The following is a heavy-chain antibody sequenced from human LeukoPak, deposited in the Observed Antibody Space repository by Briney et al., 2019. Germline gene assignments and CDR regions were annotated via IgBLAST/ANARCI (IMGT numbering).Heavy chain of an antibody. J-gene: IGHJ5*02. CDR2: INHSGST. V-gene: IGHV4-34*01. CDR3: ARGLGENWFDP. CDR1: GGSFSGYY. Sequence: SETLSLTCAVYGGSFSGYYWSWIRQPPGKGLEWIGEINHSGSTNYNPSLKSRVTISVHKSKNQFSLKLSSVTAADTAVYYCARGLGENWFDPWGQGTLVTVSS.